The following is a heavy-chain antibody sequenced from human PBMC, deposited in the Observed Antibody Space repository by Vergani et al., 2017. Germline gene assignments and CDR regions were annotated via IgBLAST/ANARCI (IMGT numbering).Heavy chain of an antibody. D-gene: IGHD2-15*01. CDR2: ISYDGSNK. V-gene: IGHV3-30-3*01. Sequence: QVQLVESGGGVVQPGRSLRLSCAASGFTFSSYAMHCVRKAPGKGLEWVAVISYDGSNKYYADSVKGRFTISRDNSKNTLYLQMNSLRAEDTAVYYCAKDFRYCSGGSCDPFLREFDYWGQGTLVTVSS. CDR1: GFTFSSYA. CDR3: AKDFRYCSGGSCDPFLREFDY. J-gene: IGHJ4*02.